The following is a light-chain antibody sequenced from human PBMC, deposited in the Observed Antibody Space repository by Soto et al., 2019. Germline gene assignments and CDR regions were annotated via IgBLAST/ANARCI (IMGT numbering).Light chain of an antibody. Sequence: EIVLTQSPGTLSLSPGERATLSCMGSQSLSSNLAWYQQRPGQAPRLLIYGASTRATGIPDRFSGSGSGTDFTLTISRLEPEDFAVYYCQQYGDSTGWTFGQGTKVDIK. V-gene: IGKV3-20*01. CDR3: QQYGDSTGWT. CDR2: GAS. CDR1: QSLSSN. J-gene: IGKJ1*01.